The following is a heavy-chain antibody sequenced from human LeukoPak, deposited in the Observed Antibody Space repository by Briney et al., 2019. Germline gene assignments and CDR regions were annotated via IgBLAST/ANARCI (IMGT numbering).Heavy chain of an antibody. CDR2: IIPIFGTA. V-gene: IGHV1-69*05. D-gene: IGHD3-22*01. J-gene: IGHJ5*02. CDR1: GGTFSSYA. CDR3: ARNPDYYDSSGYYRYNWFDP. Sequence: SVKVSCKASGGTFSSYAISWVRQAPGQGLEWMGGIIPIFGTANYALKFQGRVTITTDESTSTAYMELSSLRSEDTAVYYCARNPDYYDSSGYYRYNWFDPWGQGTLVTVSS.